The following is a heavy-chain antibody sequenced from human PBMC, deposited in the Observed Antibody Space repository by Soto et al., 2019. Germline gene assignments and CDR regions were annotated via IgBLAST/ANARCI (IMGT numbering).Heavy chain of an antibody. J-gene: IGHJ4*02. CDR2: IYPGDSDT. Sequence: GESLKISCKGSGYSFTSYWIGWVRQMPGKGLEWMGIIYPGDSDTRYSPSFQGQVTISADKSISTAYLQWSSLKASDTAMYYCARQRADTAMVTGPNDYWGQGTLVTVSS. CDR1: GYSFTSYW. V-gene: IGHV5-51*01. CDR3: ARQRADTAMVTGPNDY. D-gene: IGHD5-18*01.